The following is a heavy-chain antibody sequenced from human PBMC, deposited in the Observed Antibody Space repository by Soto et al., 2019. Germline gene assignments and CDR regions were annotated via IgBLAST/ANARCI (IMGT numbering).Heavy chain of an antibody. J-gene: IGHJ5*02. V-gene: IGHV4-4*02. CDR1: GDSISSVNW. D-gene: IGHD3-10*01. CDR3: ATFSGFITISPFDA. Sequence: SETLSLTCAVSGDSISSVNWWSWVRQSPGKGLEWIGEIYHSGSTNYNPSLTSRITMSVDKSKNEFSLQLTSVTAADAAVYYCATFSGFITISPFDAWGQGILVTVSS. CDR2: IYHSGST.